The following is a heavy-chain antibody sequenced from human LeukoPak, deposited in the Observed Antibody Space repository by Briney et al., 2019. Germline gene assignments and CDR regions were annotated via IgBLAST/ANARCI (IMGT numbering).Heavy chain of an antibody. CDR3: ARDWFSRYCSGTSCLSYWYFDL. D-gene: IGHD2-2*01. Sequence: SETLSLTCTVSGGSISSGSYYWNWIRQPAGKGLEWIGRIYASGSTNYNPSLKSRVTISVDTSKNQFSLKLSSVTAADTAVYYCARDWFSRYCSGTSCLSYWYFDLWGRGTLVTVSS. CDR1: GGSISSGSYY. V-gene: IGHV4-61*02. CDR2: IYASGST. J-gene: IGHJ2*01.